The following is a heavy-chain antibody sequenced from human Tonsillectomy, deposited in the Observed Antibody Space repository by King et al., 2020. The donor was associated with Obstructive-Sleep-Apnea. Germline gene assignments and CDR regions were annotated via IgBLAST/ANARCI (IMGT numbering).Heavy chain of an antibody. CDR3: AKGGFVEMATSVGFFDL. V-gene: IGHV3-9*01. D-gene: IGHD5-24*01. J-gene: IGHJ2*01. CDR1: GFTFDDYA. CDR2: ISWNSGSI. Sequence: DVQLVESGGGVVQPGRSLRLSWAASGFTFDDYAMHWVRQAPGKGREWVSGISWNSGSIGYADSVKGRFTISRDNAKNSLYLQMNSLRAEDTALYYCAKGGFVEMATSVGFFDLWGRGTLVTVSS.